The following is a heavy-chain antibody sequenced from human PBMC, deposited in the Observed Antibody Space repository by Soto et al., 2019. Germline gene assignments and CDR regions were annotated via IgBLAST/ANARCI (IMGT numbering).Heavy chain of an antibody. CDR3: TAGRLYPSLPFDY. Sequence: PGGSLTLSCAASGFTFRGYAMRGVRPAGGEGREWGGFIRSKAYGGTTEYAASVKGRFTISRDDSKSIAYLQMNSLKTEDTALHSCTAGRLYPSLPFDYSGQGTLVTVSS. CDR1: GFTFRGYA. D-gene: IGHD2-8*01. J-gene: IGHJ4*02. CDR2: IRSKAYGGTT. V-gene: IGHV3-49*04.